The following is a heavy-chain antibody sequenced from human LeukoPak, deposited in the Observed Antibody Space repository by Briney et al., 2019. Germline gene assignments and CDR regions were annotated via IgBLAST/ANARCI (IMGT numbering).Heavy chain of an antibody. CDR1: GGSISSYY. J-gene: IGHJ3*02. Sequence: SETLSLTCTVPGGSISSYYWSWIRQPPGKGLEWIGYIYYSGSTNYNPSLKSRVTISVDTSKNQFSLKLSSVTAADTAVYYCARAPGTYYDILTGYSDDAFDIWGQGTMVTVSS. D-gene: IGHD3-9*01. CDR3: ARAPGTYYDILTGYSDDAFDI. CDR2: IYYSGST. V-gene: IGHV4-59*01.